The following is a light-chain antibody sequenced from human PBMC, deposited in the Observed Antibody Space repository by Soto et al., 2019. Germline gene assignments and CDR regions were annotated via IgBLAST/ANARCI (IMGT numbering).Light chain of an antibody. J-gene: IGKJ4*01. Sequence: EIVLTQSPGTLSLSPGERATLSCRASQSVSSTYLGWYQQKPGQAPRLLIYGASIRATGIPDRFSGSGSGTDFNLTITRLEPEDLAVYFCQRYGSSPLTFGGGTKVDIK. CDR3: QRYGSSPLT. CDR1: QSVSSTY. V-gene: IGKV3-20*01. CDR2: GAS.